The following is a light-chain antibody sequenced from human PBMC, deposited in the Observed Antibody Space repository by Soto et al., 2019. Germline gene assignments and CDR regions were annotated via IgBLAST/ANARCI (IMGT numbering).Light chain of an antibody. CDR1: SSDVGDYNY. Sequence: QSALTQPASVSGSPGQSITPSCTGTSSDVGDYNYVSWYQQHPGKAPRLIIYEVSYRPSGVSNRFSGSKSGNTASLTISGLQAEDEADYYCSSYASSSTWVFGGGTKLTVL. CDR3: SSYASSSTWV. V-gene: IGLV2-14*01. CDR2: EVS. J-gene: IGLJ3*02.